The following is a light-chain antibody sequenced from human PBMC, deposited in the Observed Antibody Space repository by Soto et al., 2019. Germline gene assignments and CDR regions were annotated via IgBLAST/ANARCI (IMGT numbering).Light chain of an antibody. Sequence: EIVMTQSPATLSVSPGERATLSCRASQSVSSNLACYQQKPGQAPRLLIYGASTRATGIPARFSGSGSGTEFTLTISSLQSEDVAVYYCQQYNNWPPDTFGGGTKVEIK. CDR3: QQYNNWPPDT. CDR1: QSVSSN. V-gene: IGKV3-15*01. CDR2: GAS. J-gene: IGKJ4*01.